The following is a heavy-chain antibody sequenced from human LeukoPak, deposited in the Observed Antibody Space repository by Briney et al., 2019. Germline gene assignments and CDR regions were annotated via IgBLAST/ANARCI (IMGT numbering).Heavy chain of an antibody. CDR2: IYYSGST. Sequence: SETLSLTCTVSGGSISSGGYYWSWIRQPPGKGLEWIGYIYYSGSTYYNPSLKSRVTISVDTSKNQFSLKLSSVTAADTAVYYCARGLGSSWYPLYYYSGMDVWGKGTTVTVSS. CDR3: ARGLGSSWYPLYYYSGMDV. V-gene: IGHV4-30-4*01. D-gene: IGHD6-13*01. CDR1: GGSISSGGYY. J-gene: IGHJ6*04.